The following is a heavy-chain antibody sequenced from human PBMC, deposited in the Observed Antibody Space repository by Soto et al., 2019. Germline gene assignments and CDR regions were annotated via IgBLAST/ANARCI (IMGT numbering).Heavy chain of an antibody. CDR2: INPSGGST. CDR3: AKSTIYSGYGWFTDY. V-gene: IGHV1-46*01. Sequence: SSVKGSCKASGYTFTSYYMHWVRQAPGQGLEWMGIINPSGGSTSYAQKFQGRVTMTEDTSTDTAYMELSSLRSEDTAGYYYAKSTIYSGYGWFTDYWGQGNLFTVSS. CDR1: GYTFTSYY. J-gene: IGHJ4*02. D-gene: IGHD5-12*01.